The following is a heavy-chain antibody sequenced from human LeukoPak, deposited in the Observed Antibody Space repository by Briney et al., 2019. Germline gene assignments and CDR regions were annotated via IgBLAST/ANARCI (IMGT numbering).Heavy chain of an antibody. CDR2: IYYSGST. D-gene: IGHD2-21*02. Sequence: SASLSLTRPVSGGSISSSCYYWGWIRQPPGKGLEWIGGIYYSGSTYSNPSLKSRATISVDTSHNKFSLTLSSVCAADTAVYYCARLPCIVVVTANRGLQERLEKFDPWGQGTLVTVSS. CDR1: GGSISSSCYY. V-gene: IGHV4-39*01. J-gene: IGHJ5*02. CDR3: ARLPCIVVVTANRGLQERLEKFDP.